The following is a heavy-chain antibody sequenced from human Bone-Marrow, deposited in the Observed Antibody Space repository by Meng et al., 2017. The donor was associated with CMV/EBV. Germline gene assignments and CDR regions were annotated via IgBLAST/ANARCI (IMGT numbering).Heavy chain of an antibody. V-gene: IGHV3-11*04. CDR3: ARDWGIVVVTCKDV. D-gene: IGHD3-22*01. CDR1: GFIFSDYY. J-gene: IGHJ6*02. Sequence: GGSLRLSCAASGFIFSDYYMNWVRQAPGKGLEWVSYISNSGSTIYYADSVKGRFTISRDNAKNSLYLQMNSLRAEDTAVYYCARDWGIVVVTCKDVWGQGTTVTVSS. CDR2: ISNSGSTI.